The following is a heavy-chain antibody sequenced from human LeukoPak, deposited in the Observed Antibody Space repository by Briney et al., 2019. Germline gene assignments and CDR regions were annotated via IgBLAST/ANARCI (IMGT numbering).Heavy chain of an antibody. Sequence: PSETLSLTCSVSGGSNSSSYWSWIRQPAGKGLEWIGRIYTSGSTNYNPSLKSRVTMSVDTSKNQFSLKLSSVTAADTAVYYCASATDFDFWSGNYYYMDVWGKGTSVTVSS. CDR1: GGSNSSSY. CDR3: ASATDFDFWSGNYYYMDV. CDR2: IYTSGST. D-gene: IGHD3-3*01. V-gene: IGHV4-4*07. J-gene: IGHJ6*03.